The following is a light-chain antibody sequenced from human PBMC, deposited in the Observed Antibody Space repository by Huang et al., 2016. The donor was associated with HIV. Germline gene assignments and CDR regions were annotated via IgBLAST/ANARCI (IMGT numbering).Light chain of an antibody. CDR2: AAS. Sequence: DIQITQSPSSLSASVGDTVIITCRASQNIKRYLNGYQQEPGKAPKLLISAASNLQSGVPSTFSGSGSGTDFTLTINSLQPEDSATYYCQQSARTPRTFGQGTKLEI. CDR1: QNIKRY. V-gene: IGKV1-39*01. CDR3: QQSARTPRT. J-gene: IGKJ2*01.